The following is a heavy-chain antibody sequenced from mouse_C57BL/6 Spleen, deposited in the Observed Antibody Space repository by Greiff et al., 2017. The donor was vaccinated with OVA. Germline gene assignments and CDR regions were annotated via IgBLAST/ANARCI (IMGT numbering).Heavy chain of an antibody. Sequence: EVKVVESGGGLVKPGGSLKLSCAASGFTFSSYAMSWVRQTPEKRLEWVATISDGGSYTYYPDNVKGRFTISRDNAKNNLYLQMSHLKSEDTAMYYCARDYGSSYLDYWGQGTTLTVSS. CDR3: ARDYGSSYLDY. J-gene: IGHJ2*01. D-gene: IGHD1-1*01. CDR2: ISDGGSYT. V-gene: IGHV5-4*01. CDR1: GFTFSSYA.